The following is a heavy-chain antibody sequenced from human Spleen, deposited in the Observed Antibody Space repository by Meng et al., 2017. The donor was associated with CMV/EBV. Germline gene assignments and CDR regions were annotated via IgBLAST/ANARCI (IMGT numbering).Heavy chain of an antibody. J-gene: IGHJ5*02. CDR3: ARAKYSSSSWWFDP. Sequence: SETLSLTCTVSGGSISSYYWSWIRQPPGKGLDWIGYIYYSGSTNYNPSLKSRVTISVDTSKNQFSLKLSSVTAADTAVYYCARAKYSSSSWWFDPWGQGTLVTVSS. CDR2: IYYSGST. CDR1: GGSISSYY. D-gene: IGHD6-6*01. V-gene: IGHV4-59*01.